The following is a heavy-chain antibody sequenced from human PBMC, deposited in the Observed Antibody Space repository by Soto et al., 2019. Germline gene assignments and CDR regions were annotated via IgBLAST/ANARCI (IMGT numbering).Heavy chain of an antibody. J-gene: IGHJ6*02. CDR2: NYYSGIT. D-gene: IGHD6-6*01. CDR3: ARGSSIAGLYYGMDV. V-gene: IGHV4-31*03. CDR1: GGSISSGGYY. Sequence: QVQLQESGPGLVKPSQTLSLTCTVSGGSISSGGYYWTWIRQHPGKGLEWIGYNYYSGITYYNPSLKSRVTISLDTSKNQFPLKLSSVTAAATAVYYCARGSSIAGLYYGMDVWGQGTTVTVSS.